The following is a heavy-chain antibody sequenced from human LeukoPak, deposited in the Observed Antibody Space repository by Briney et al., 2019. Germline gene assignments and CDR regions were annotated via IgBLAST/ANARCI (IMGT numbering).Heavy chain of an antibody. CDR1: RFTLSTYW. CDR2: INSDGSST. D-gene: IGHD4-17*01. V-gene: IGHV3-74*01. Sequence: GGSLRLSCAASRFTLSTYWMHWVRQAPGKGLVWVSRINSDGSSTDYTDSVKGRFTISRDNAKNTLYLQMNSLRAEDTAVYYCARRRTTVTTSLDYWGQGTLVTVSS. CDR3: ARRRTTVTTSLDY. J-gene: IGHJ4*02.